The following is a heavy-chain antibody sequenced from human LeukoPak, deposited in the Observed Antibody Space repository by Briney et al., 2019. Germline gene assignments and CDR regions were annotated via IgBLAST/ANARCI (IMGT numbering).Heavy chain of an antibody. CDR3: AKGIFGVVISPCY. V-gene: IGHV3-23*01. CDR2: ISGSGGST. D-gene: IGHD3-3*01. J-gene: IGHJ4*02. Sequence: GGSLRLSCAASGFTFNSYAMSWVRQAPGKGLEWVSAISGSGGSTYYADSVKGRFTISRDNSKNTLYLQMNSLRAEDTAVYYCAKGIFGVVISPCYWGQGTLVTVSS. CDR1: GFTFNSYA.